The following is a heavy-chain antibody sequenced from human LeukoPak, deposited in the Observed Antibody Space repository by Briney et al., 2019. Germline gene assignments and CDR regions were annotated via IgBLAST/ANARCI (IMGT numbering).Heavy chain of an antibody. V-gene: IGHV1-8*01. CDR3: ARAGIGYCGSTSCYEFDY. J-gene: IGHJ4*02. Sequence: ASVKVSCKASGYTFTSYDINWVRQATGQGLEWMGWMNPNSGNTGYAQKFQGRVTMTTDTSTSTASMEVRSLRSDDTAVYYCARAGIGYCGSTSCYEFDYWGQGTLVTVSS. CDR1: GYTFTSYD. D-gene: IGHD2-2*01. CDR2: MNPNSGNT.